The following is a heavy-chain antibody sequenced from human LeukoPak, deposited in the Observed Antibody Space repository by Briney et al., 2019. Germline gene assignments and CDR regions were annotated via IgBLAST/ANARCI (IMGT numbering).Heavy chain of an antibody. Sequence: GGSLRLSCAASRFTFSSYGMHWVRQAPGKGLEWVAFIRYDGRNKYYADSVKGRFTISRDNSQNTLYLQMNSLRNEDTAVYYCARADSSIAARLSRSSIFNYYYYMDVWGKGTTVTVSS. CDR3: ARADSSIAARLSRSSIFNYYYYMDV. D-gene: IGHD6-6*01. J-gene: IGHJ6*03. CDR1: RFTFSSYG. V-gene: IGHV3-30*02. CDR2: IRYDGRNK.